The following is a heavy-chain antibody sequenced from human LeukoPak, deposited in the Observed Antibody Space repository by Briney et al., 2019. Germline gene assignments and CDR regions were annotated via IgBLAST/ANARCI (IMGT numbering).Heavy chain of an antibody. J-gene: IGHJ4*02. CDR3: ATLSSSPTNY. Sequence: PGGSLRLSCAASGFRFSDRYMDWVRQAPGKRLEWVGRTRNKANSYTTEYAASVKGRFTISRDDSKNSLYLQMSSLQTEDTAVYYCATLSSSPTNYWGQGTLVTVSS. CDR1: GFRFSDRY. V-gene: IGHV3-72*01. D-gene: IGHD6-13*01. CDR2: TRNKANSYTT.